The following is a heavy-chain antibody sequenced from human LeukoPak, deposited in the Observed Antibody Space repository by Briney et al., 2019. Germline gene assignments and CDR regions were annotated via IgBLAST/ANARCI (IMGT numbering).Heavy chain of an antibody. CDR2: INHSGST. D-gene: IGHD5-18*01. J-gene: IGHJ4*02. CDR1: GGSFSGYY. CDR3: ASGDPRGWDTAMGAYYFDY. Sequence: PSETLSLTCAVYGGSFSGYYWSWIRQPPGKGLEWIGEINHSGSTNYNPSLKSRVTISIDTSKNQFSLKLSSVTAADTAVYYCASGDPRGWDTAMGAYYFDYWGQGTLVTVSS. V-gene: IGHV4-34*01.